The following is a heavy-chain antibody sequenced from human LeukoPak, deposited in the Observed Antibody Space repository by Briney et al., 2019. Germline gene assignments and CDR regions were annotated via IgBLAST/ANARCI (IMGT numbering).Heavy chain of an antibody. J-gene: IGHJ4*02. CDR2: IIGSGST. Sequence: SETLSLTCAVYGGSFSGYYWTWIRQPPGKGLEWIGEIIGSGSTKYNSSLKSRVTISIDTSKNQFSLNLSSVTASDTAVYYCARGLASGYPPIPFDYWGQGTLVTVSS. CDR3: ARGLASGYPPIPFDY. D-gene: IGHD3-3*01. V-gene: IGHV4-34*12. CDR1: GGSFSGYY.